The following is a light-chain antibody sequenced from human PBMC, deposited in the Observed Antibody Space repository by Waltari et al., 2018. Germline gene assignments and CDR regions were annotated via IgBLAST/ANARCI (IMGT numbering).Light chain of an antibody. CDR3: QQYDNLPPYT. CDR2: DAS. V-gene: IGKV1-33*01. J-gene: IGKJ2*01. CDR1: QDISNY. Sequence: DIQMTHSPSSLSASVGDRVTITCQASQDISNYLNWYQHKPGKAPKLLIYDASNLETGVPSRFSGSGSGTDFTFTISSLQPEDIATYYCQQYDNLPPYTFGQGTKLEIK.